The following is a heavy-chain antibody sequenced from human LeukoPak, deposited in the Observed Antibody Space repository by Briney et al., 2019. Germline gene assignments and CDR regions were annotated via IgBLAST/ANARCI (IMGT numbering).Heavy chain of an antibody. J-gene: IGHJ4*02. D-gene: IGHD3-10*01. CDR2: IDPNTGDT. Sequence: ASVKVSCKASGQSLTGYFIHWVRQAPGQGLEWVGRIDPNTGDTIYAQNFQGRVTVTSATSISTAYMELSRLTSDDTAVYFCARLGLHGSGTYYFFYYRGQGTLVTVSS. CDR1: GQSLTGYF. V-gene: IGHV1-2*06. CDR3: ARLGLHGSGTYYFFYY.